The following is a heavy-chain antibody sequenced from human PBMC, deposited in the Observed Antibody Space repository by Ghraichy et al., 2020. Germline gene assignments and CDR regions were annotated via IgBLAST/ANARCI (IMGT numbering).Heavy chain of an antibody. CDR3: ARVDLLLCLNH. J-gene: IGHJ4*02. CDR1: GFTSSNYW. V-gene: IGHV3-7*01. CDR2: INQDGSDL. D-gene: IGHD3-10*02. Sequence: GGSLRLSCAASGFTSSNYWMSWVRQAPGKGLEWVANINQDGSDLHYVDSVKGRFTISRDYARNSLYLQMNSLRAEDTAVYYCARVDLLLCLNHWGQGTLVTVSS.